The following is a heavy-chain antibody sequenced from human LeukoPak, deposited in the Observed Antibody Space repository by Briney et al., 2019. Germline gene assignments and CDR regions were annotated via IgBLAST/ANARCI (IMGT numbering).Heavy chain of an antibody. V-gene: IGHV4-4*07. CDR2: IYSSGTA. Sequence: SETLSLTCTVSGGSISSYYWSWIRQPAGKGLEWLGRIYSSGTANYIPSLKSRVTMSVDTSKKQVSLKLSSVTAADTAVYYCAREVTRQGYNWFDPWGQGTLVTVSS. CDR3: AREVTRQGYNWFDP. CDR1: GGSISSYY. D-gene: IGHD2-21*02. J-gene: IGHJ5*02.